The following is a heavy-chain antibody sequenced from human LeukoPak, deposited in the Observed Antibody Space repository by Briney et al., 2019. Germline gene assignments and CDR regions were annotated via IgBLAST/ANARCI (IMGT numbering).Heavy chain of an antibody. CDR2: IYHSGST. Sequence: PSGTLSLTCAVSGGSISSNWWSWVRQPPGKGLEWIGEIYHSGSTNYNPSLKSRVTISVDKSKNQFSLKLSSVTAADTAVYYCARHYYGSGAMDVWGKGTTVTVSS. CDR1: GGSISSNW. V-gene: IGHV4-4*02. D-gene: IGHD3-10*01. CDR3: ARHYYGSGAMDV. J-gene: IGHJ6*04.